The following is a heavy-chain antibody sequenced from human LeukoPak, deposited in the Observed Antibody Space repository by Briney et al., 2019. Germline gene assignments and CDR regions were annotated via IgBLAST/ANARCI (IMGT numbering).Heavy chain of an antibody. CDR3: ARGGREMATIVPFDRPPAQTYRPPPLYFDY. D-gene: IGHD5-12*01. CDR1: GGSFSGYY. J-gene: IGHJ4*02. V-gene: IGHV4-34*01. CDR2: INHSGST. Sequence: KPSETLSLTCAVYGGSFSGYYWSWIRQPPGKGLEWIGEINHSGSTNYNPSLKSRVTISVDTSKNQFSLKLSSVTAADTAVYYCARGGREMATIVPFDRPPAQTYRPPPLYFDYWGQGTLVTVSS.